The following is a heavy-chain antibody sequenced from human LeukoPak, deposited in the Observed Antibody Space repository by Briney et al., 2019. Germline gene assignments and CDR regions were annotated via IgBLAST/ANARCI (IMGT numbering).Heavy chain of an antibody. V-gene: IGHV4-61*02. CDR3: AGHCSGGSCPLGFDY. Sequence: SETLSLTCTVSGGSISSGSYYWSWIRQPAGKGLEWIGRIYTSGSTNYNPSLKSRVTISVDTSKNQFSLKLSSVTAADTAVYYCAGHCSGGSCPLGFDYWGQGTLVTVSS. J-gene: IGHJ4*02. CDR2: IYTSGST. D-gene: IGHD2-15*01. CDR1: GGSISSGSYY.